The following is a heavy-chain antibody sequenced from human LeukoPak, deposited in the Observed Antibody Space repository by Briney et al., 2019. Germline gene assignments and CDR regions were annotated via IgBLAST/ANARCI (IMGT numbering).Heavy chain of an antibody. D-gene: IGHD2-21*02. CDR3: AKPQVTPNWYYFHY. CDR2: ISSDGSNK. CDR1: GFTLSTYG. V-gene: IGHV3-30*18. Sequence: GGFLRLSCAASGFTLSTYGMHWVRKAPGKALEWVAVISSDGSNKCYADSVKGRFTISRDGSKNTLYLQMNSLRPDDTAVYFCAKPQVTPNWYYFHYWGQGTLVTVSS. J-gene: IGHJ4*02.